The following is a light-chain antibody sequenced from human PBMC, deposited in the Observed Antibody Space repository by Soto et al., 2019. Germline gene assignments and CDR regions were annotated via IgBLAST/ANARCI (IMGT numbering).Light chain of an antibody. CDR3: QQYSSLVT. CDR2: AAS. V-gene: IGKV3-20*01. Sequence: EIVLTQSPGTLSLSPGERATLSCRASQTVNSDYLTWYQQKPGQAPRLLIYAASSGATGIPDRFSGSGSETDFTLTISSLQPDDSATYYCQQYSSLVTFGQGTKLEI. J-gene: IGKJ2*01. CDR1: QTVNSDY.